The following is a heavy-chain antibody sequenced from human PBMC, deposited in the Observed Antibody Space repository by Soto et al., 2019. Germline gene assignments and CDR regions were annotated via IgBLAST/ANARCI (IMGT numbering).Heavy chain of an antibody. CDR2: INSDGTKT. CDR3: ATVATNSYDWLDP. CDR1: GFTFNTYW. D-gene: IGHD5-12*01. V-gene: IGHV3-74*01. Sequence: GGSLRLSCAASGFTFNTYWMHWVRQAPGKGLVWVSRINSDGTKTTYADSVKGRFTISRDNAKNTVYLQMNSLRVEDTAVYYCATVATNSYDWLDPWGQGTLVTVSS. J-gene: IGHJ5*02.